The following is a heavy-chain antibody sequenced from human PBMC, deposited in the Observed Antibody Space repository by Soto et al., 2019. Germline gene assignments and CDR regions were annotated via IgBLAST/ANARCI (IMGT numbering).Heavy chain of an antibody. Sequence: VQLVQSGAEAKKPGSSVRVSCKPSGGTFSNYALNWVRQAPGQGLEWMGGTIPIFGPTRYAQKFQGRVTITADEFTSTVYMELSSLRSDDTAVYYCATPVRHFDFWSGYPPFDYWGQGTLVTVSS. CDR2: TIPIFGPT. D-gene: IGHD3-3*01. CDR1: GGTFSNYA. J-gene: IGHJ4*02. V-gene: IGHV1-69*01. CDR3: ATPVRHFDFWSGYPPFDY.